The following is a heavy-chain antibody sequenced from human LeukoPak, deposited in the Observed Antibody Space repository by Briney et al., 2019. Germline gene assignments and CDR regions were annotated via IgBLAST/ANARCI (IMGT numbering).Heavy chain of an antibody. CDR2: IYYEGRT. CDR3: ARLVLKTTGTIY. Sequence: PSDTLSLTCTVSGGSISSSGYYWGWIRQPPGKGLEWIASIYYEGRTLYNPSLKSRVTISIDTSASQFSLRLTSMTAPDTAVYYCARLVLKTTGTIYWGQGILVTVSS. V-gene: IGHV4-39*01. D-gene: IGHD1-14*01. J-gene: IGHJ4*02. CDR1: GGSISSSGYY.